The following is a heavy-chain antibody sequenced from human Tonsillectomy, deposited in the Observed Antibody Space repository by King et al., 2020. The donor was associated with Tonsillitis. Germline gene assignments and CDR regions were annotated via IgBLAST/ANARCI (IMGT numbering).Heavy chain of an antibody. CDR2: ISSSSSYI. CDR3: ARDPGYCSGGSCYPDY. D-gene: IGHD2-15*01. CDR1: GFTFSSYS. J-gene: IGHJ4*02. Sequence: VQLVESGGGLVKPGGSLRLSCAASGFTFSSYSMTWVRQAPGKGLEGVSSISSSSSYIYYADSVKGRFTISRDNAKNSLNLQMNSLRAEDTGVYYCARDPGYCSGGSCYPDYWGQGTLVTVSS. V-gene: IGHV3-21*01.